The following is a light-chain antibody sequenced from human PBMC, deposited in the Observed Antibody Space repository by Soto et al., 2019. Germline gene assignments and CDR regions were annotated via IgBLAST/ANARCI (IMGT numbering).Light chain of an antibody. J-gene: IGKJ5*01. CDR1: QSFSGY. CDR3: QQRSNWPPVIT. Sequence: DILXXXXXAXLXXSPGERATLSCRASQSFSGYLAWYQQKPGQAPRLLIYDASKRATGIPARFSGRGSGTDFTLTISSLEPEDFADYYCQQRSNWPPVITFGQGTRLEIK. V-gene: IGKV3-11*01. CDR2: DAS.